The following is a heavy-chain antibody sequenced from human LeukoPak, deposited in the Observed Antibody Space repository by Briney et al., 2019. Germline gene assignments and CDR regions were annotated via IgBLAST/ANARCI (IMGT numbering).Heavy chain of an antibody. V-gene: IGHV3-64*01. CDR1: GFTFSSYA. CDR2: ISSNGGST. CDR3: ARARITLYYFDY. D-gene: IGHD1-14*01. J-gene: IGHJ4*02. Sequence: GGSLRLSCAASGFTFSSYAMHWVRQAPGKGLEYVSAISSNGGSTYYANSVKGRFTISRDNSKNTLYLQMGSLRAEDMAVYYCARARITLYYFDYWGQGTLVTVSS.